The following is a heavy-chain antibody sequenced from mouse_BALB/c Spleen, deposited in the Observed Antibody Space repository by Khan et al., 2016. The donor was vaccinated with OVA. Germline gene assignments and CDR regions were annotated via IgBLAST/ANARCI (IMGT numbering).Heavy chain of an antibody. V-gene: IGHV4-1*02. CDR2: INPDSSTI. CDR3: ARPYRYDGRAWFAY. Sequence: EVQLVESGGGLVQPGGSLKLSCAASGFAFSRYWMSWVRQAPGKGLEWIGEINPDSSTINYTPSLKDKFIISRDNAKNMLYLQMSKVRSEDTALYYCARPYRYDGRAWFAYWGQGTLVTVSA. D-gene: IGHD2-14*01. J-gene: IGHJ3*01. CDR1: GFAFSRYW.